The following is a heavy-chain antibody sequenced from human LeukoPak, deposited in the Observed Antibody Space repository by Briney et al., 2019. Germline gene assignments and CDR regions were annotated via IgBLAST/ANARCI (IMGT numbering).Heavy chain of an antibody. CDR3: ARVRDGSPYYFDS. D-gene: IGHD5-24*01. V-gene: IGHV1-18*01. CDR2: ISTYNGNT. Sequence: ASVKVSCKASGYTFTSYAFSWVRQAPGQGLEWMGWISTYNGNTKYAQKLQGRVTMTTDTSTTTAYMELRSLRSDDTAVFYCARVRDGSPYYFDSGGKGTLVTFSS. J-gene: IGHJ4*02. CDR1: GYTFTSYA.